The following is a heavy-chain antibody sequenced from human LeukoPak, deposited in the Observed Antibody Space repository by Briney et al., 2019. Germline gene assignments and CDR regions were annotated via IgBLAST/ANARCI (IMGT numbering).Heavy chain of an antibody. D-gene: IGHD6-19*01. CDR1: GGSFSGYY. CDR3: ARALAVAGPWFDP. J-gene: IGHJ5*02. Sequence: SETLSLTCAVYGGSFSGYYWSWIRQPPGKGLEWIGEINHSGSTNYNPSLKSRVTMSVDTSKNQFSLKPSSVTAADTAVYYCARALAVAGPWFDPWGQGTLVTVSS. V-gene: IGHV4-34*01. CDR2: INHSGST.